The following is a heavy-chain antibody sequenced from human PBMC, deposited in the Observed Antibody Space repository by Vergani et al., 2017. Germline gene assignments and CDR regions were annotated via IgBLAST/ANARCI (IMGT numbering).Heavy chain of an antibody. D-gene: IGHD3-3*01. J-gene: IGHJ3*02. CDR3: TTDGPVEYGIFEVVRHDAFDI. V-gene: IGHV3-23*01. CDR1: GFTFSSYA. CDR2: ISGSGGSI. Sequence: EVQLLESGGGLVQPGGSLRLSCAASGFTFSSYAMTWVRQAPGKGLEWVSTISGSGGSIFYADSVKGRFTISRDNSKNTLYLQMNSLKTEDTAVYYCTTDGPVEYGIFEVVRHDAFDIWGQGTMVTVSS.